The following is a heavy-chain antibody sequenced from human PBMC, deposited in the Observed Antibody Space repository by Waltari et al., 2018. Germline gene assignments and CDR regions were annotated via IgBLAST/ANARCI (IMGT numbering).Heavy chain of an antibody. V-gene: IGHV3-30*03. CDR1: GFTFSSYG. CDR3: ARERQLLMNGYYYYYGMDV. Sequence: QVQLVESGGGVVQPGRSLRLSCAASGFTFSSYGMHWVRQAPGKGLEWVAVISYDGSNKYYADSVKGRFTISRDNSKNTLYLQMNSLRAEDTAVYYCARERQLLMNGYYYYYGMDVWGQGTTVTVSS. D-gene: IGHD2-2*01. J-gene: IGHJ6*02. CDR2: ISYDGSNK.